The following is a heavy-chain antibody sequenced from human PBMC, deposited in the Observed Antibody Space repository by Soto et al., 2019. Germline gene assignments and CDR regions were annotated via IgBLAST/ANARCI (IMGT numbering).Heavy chain of an antibody. CDR1: GGTFSSYA. CDR3: ARSGGVRPYYYDSSGYNYFDY. D-gene: IGHD3-22*01. V-gene: IGHV1-69*13. CDR2: IIPIFGTA. J-gene: IGHJ4*02. Sequence: GASVKVSCKASGGTFSSYAISWVRQAPGQGLEWMGGIIPIFGTANYAQKFQGRVTITADESTSTAHMELSSLRSEDTAVYYCARSGGVRPYYYDSSGYNYFDYWGQGTLVTVSS.